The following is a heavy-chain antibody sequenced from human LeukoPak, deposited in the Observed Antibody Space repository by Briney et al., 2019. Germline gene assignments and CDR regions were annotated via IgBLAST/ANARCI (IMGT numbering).Heavy chain of an antibody. Sequence: SETLSLTCAVYGGSFSGYYWSWIRQPPGKGLEWIGEINHSGSTNYNPSLKSRVTISVDTSKNQFSLKLSSVTAADTAVYYCARISGYSYGYLYYFDYWGQGTLVTVSS. V-gene: IGHV4-34*01. CDR1: GGSFSGYY. CDR2: INHSGST. J-gene: IGHJ4*02. D-gene: IGHD5-18*01. CDR3: ARISGYSYGYLYYFDY.